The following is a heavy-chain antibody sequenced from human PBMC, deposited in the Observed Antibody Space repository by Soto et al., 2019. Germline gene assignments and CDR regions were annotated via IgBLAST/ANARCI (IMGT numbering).Heavy chain of an antibody. CDR3: ARDEDIVVVPAAIHYYYGMDV. Sequence: GASVKVSCKASGVTFSSYAISWVRQAPGQGLEWMGGIIPIFGTANYAQKFQGRVTITADKSTSTAYMELSSLRSEDTAVYYCARDEDIVVVPAAIHYYYGMDVWGQGTTVTVSS. CDR2: IIPIFGTA. D-gene: IGHD2-2*02. V-gene: IGHV1-69*06. CDR1: GVTFSSYA. J-gene: IGHJ6*02.